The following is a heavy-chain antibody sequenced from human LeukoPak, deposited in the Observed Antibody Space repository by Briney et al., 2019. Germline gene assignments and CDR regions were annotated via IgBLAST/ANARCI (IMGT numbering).Heavy chain of an antibody. V-gene: IGHV3-43*02. CDR3: AKDARLIHLWSIVYYDYYMDV. Sequence: PGGSLRLSCAASGFTFDGHAMHWVRQAPGKGLEWVSVISGDGDRTYYADSVKGRFTVSRDNSKNSLYLQLNSLRSEDTALYYCAKDARLIHLWSIVYYDYYMDVWGKGTAVTVSS. CDR2: ISGDGDRT. CDR1: GFTFDGHA. D-gene: IGHD5-18*01. J-gene: IGHJ6*03.